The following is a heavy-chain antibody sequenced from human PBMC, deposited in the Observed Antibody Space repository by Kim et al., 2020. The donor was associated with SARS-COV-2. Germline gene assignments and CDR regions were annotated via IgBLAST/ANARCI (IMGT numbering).Heavy chain of an antibody. Sequence: GGSLRLSCAASGFTFSSYSMNWVRQAPGKGLEWVSSISSSSSYIYYADSVKGRFTISRDNAKNSLYLQMNSLRAEDTAVYYCASLVWLPRYGMDVWGQGTTVTVSS. CDR2: ISSSSSYI. CDR1: GFTFSSYS. V-gene: IGHV3-21*01. J-gene: IGHJ6*02. CDR3: ASLVWLPRYGMDV. D-gene: IGHD6-19*01.